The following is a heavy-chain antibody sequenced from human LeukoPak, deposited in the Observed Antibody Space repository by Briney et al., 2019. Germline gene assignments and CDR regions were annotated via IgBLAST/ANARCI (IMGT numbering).Heavy chain of an antibody. CDR1: GFSFSNYT. V-gene: IGHV3-48*01. CDR2: ISSSSRII. D-gene: IGHD3-3*01. Sequence: PGGSLRLSRAASGFSFSNYTMNWVRQAPGKGLEWVSYISSSSRIIYYADSVKGRFTISRDNAKNSLYLQMNSLRVEDTAVYYCVRDRLEWPYYYYYMDVWGKGTTVTVFS. J-gene: IGHJ6*03. CDR3: VRDRLEWPYYYYYMDV.